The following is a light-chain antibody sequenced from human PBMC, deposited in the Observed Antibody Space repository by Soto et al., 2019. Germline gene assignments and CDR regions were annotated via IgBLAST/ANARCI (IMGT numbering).Light chain of an antibody. CDR1: SEHSSYA. V-gene: IGLV4-69*01. J-gene: IGLJ2*01. CDR2: INNDGSH. Sequence: QLVLTQSPSASASLGASVKLTCILSSEHSSYAIAWHQQQPGKGPRYLMKINNDGSHTKGDGIPDRFSGSSSGAERYLTISSLQSDDEADYYCQTWGTGIHVVFGGGTKLTVL. CDR3: QTWGTGIHVV.